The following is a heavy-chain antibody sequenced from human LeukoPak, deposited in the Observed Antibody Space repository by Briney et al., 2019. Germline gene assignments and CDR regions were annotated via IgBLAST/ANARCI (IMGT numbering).Heavy chain of an antibody. D-gene: IGHD7-27*01. Sequence: GRSLRLSCAASGFTFSSYGMHWVRQAPGKGLEWVAVIWYDGSNKYYADSVKGRFTISRDNSKNTLYLQMNSLRAEDTAVYYCARVQLTGYHYYYGMDVWGKGTTVTVSS. CDR1: GFTFSSYG. V-gene: IGHV3-33*01. CDR3: ARVQLTGYHYYYGMDV. CDR2: IWYDGSNK. J-gene: IGHJ6*04.